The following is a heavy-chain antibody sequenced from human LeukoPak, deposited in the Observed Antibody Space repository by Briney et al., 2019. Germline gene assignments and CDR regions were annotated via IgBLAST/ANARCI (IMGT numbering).Heavy chain of an antibody. Sequence: ASVKVSCKASGYTFTGYYMHWVRQAPGQGLEWMGWINPNSGDTNYAQKFQGRVTMTRDTSISTAYMELSRLRSDDTAVYYCARGGYSYGYVDYWGQGTLVTVSS. CDR2: INPNSGDT. D-gene: IGHD5-18*01. J-gene: IGHJ4*02. CDR3: ARGGYSYGYVDY. V-gene: IGHV1-2*02. CDR1: GYTFTGYY.